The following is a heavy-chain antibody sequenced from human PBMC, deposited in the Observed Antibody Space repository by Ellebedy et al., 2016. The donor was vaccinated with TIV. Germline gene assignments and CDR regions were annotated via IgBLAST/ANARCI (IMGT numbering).Heavy chain of an antibody. Sequence: MPSETLSLTCTVSGDSISSSPYHWGWIRQPPGKGLEWIGSISYSGDSYYSPSLKSRVTISADTSKNNFTLRLTSVTAADTAVYFCGWDFTSNFCPGGDWGRGSLVTVSS. CDR1: GDSISSSPYH. D-gene: IGHD4-11*01. J-gene: IGHJ4*02. V-gene: IGHV4-39*02. CDR2: ISYSGDS. CDR3: GWDFTSNFCPGGD.